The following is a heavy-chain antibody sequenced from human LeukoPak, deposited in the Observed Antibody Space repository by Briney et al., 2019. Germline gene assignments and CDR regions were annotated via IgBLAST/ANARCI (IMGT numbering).Heavy chain of an antibody. J-gene: IGHJ4*02. D-gene: IGHD1-26*01. CDR2: INQDGGEK. V-gene: IGHV3-7*01. CDR1: GFTFTSHW. CDR3: ERGAVAGANFDY. Sequence: GGSLRLSCAASGFTFTSHWMSWDRQAPGKGLEWVANINQDGGEKYFLDSVKGRFTISRDNAKKTLYLQMNSLRAEDTAVYYCERGAVAGANFDYWGLGTLVTVSS.